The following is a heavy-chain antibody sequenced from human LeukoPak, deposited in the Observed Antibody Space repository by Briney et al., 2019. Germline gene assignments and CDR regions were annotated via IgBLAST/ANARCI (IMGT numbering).Heavy chain of an antibody. Sequence: ASVKVSCKASGGTFSSYAISWVRQAPGQGLEWMGGIIPIFGTANYAQKFQGRVTITADESTSTAYMELSSLRSEDTAVYYCASSFYDILTGRNWFDPWGQGTLVTVSS. CDR2: IIPIFGTA. V-gene: IGHV1-69*13. CDR1: GGTFSSYA. CDR3: ASSFYDILTGRNWFDP. D-gene: IGHD3-9*01. J-gene: IGHJ5*02.